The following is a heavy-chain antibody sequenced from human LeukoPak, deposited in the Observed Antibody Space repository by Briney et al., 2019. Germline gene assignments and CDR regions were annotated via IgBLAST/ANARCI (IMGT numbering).Heavy chain of an antibody. V-gene: IGHV4-59*01. CDR2: IYYSGRT. Sequence: SETLSLTCTVSGGSISSYYWSWIRQPPGKGLEWIGYIYYSGRTNYNPSLKSRVTISVDTSKNQFSLKLSSVTAADTAVYYCARGVGATAYNWFDPWGQGTLVTVSS. CDR1: GGSISSYY. CDR3: ARGVGATAYNWFDP. J-gene: IGHJ5*02. D-gene: IGHD1-26*01.